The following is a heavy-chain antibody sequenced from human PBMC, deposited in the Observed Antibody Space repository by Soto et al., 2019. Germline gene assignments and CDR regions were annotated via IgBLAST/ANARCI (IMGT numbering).Heavy chain of an antibody. CDR3: AGLSSSYWRGNYYYGMDV. CDR1: GFTVSINY. J-gene: IGHJ6*02. D-gene: IGHD2-15*01. Sequence: GGSLRLSCAASGFTVSINYMSWVRQAPGKGLEWVSVIYSGGTTYYADSVKGRFTISRDNSRNTVYLQMNSLRAEDTAVYYCAGLSSSYWRGNYYYGMDVWGQGTTVTVS. V-gene: IGHV3-66*01. CDR2: IYSGGTT.